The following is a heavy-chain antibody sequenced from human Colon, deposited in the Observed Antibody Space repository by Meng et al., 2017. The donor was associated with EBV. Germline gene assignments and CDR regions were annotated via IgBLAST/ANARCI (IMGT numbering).Heavy chain of an antibody. J-gene: IGHJ4*02. CDR1: GGSVSSGGYY. V-gene: IGHV4-31*03. CDR2: IYYSGST. D-gene: IGHD6-19*01. CDR3: ARVSSGWDYFDY. Sequence: GAGLVVPSHALAPTSTVSGGSVSSGGYYWTWIGQHPGKGLEWFGHIYYSGSTFSNPSLKRRVIISIDTSKNQFSLNLRSVTAADTAVYYCARVSSGWDYFDYWGQGTLVTVSS.